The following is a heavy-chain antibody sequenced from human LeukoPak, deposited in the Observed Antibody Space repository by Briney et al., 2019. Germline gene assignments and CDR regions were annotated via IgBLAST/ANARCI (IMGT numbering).Heavy chain of an antibody. CDR1: GYTFTSYD. D-gene: IGHD5-18*01. V-gene: IGHV1-8*01. J-gene: IGHJ4*02. Sequence: ASVKVSCKAPGYTFTSYDINWVRQATGQGLEWMGWMNPNSGNTGYAQKFQGRVTMTRNTSISTAYMELSSLRSEDTAVYYCARLRGIQLWGEIDYWGQGTLVTVSS. CDR3: ARLRGIQLWGEIDY. CDR2: MNPNSGNT.